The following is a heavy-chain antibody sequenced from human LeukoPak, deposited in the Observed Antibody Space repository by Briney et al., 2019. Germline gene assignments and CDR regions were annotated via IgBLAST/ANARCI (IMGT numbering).Heavy chain of an antibody. J-gene: IGHJ4*02. CDR3: ATEDAAKFDY. D-gene: IGHD2-15*01. Sequence: PGGSLRLSCAASGFTFSSYSLNWVRQAPGKGLEWVSSISSSGTYIYYADSVKGRFTISRDNAKNSLYLQMNSLRAEDTAVYYCATEDAAKFDYWDQGTLVTVSS. CDR2: ISSSGTYI. CDR1: GFTFSSYS. V-gene: IGHV3-21*01.